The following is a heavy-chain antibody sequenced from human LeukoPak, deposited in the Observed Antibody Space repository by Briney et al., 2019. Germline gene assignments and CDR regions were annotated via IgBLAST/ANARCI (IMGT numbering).Heavy chain of an antibody. CDR2: MNPNSGDT. J-gene: IGHJ4*02. V-gene: IGHV1-8*01. CDR1: GYTVTSYD. Sequence: ASVKVSCKASGYTVTSYDINGGGQATGQGVEGRGGMNPNSGDTGYAQKIQGRVTMTRKTSITTAYMQLSSLRSEDTAVYYCARDGELDYWGQGTLVTVSS. CDR3: ARDGELDY. D-gene: IGHD3-3*01.